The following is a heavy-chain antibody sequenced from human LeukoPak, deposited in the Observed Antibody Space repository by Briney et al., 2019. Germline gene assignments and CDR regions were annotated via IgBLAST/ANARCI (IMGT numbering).Heavy chain of an antibody. J-gene: IGHJ4*02. D-gene: IGHD7-27*01. CDR2: IYSGGGGIT. V-gene: IGHV3-53*01. Sequence: GGSLRLSCAASGFTIFSYMNWVRQAPGKGLEWVSVIYSGGGGITYYADSVKGRFTISRDNSKNTLYPQMNSLRAEDTAVYYCARGGNWDLYYFDYWGQGTLVTVSS. CDR3: ARGGNWDLYYFDY. CDR1: GFTIFSY.